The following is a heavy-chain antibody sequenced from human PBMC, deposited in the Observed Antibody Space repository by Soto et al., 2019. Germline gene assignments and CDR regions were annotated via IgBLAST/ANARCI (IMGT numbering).Heavy chain of an antibody. CDR1: GFTFSSYG. Sequence: QVQLVESGGGVVQPGRSLRLSCAASGFTFSSYGMHWVRQAPGKGLEWVAVISYDGSNKYYADSVKGGFTNSRDNSKNTLYLQMDSLRTEDTAVYYCAKDDGHVVNWFDPWGQGTPVTVSS. V-gene: IGHV3-30*18. J-gene: IGHJ5*02. D-gene: IGHD2-15*01. CDR2: ISYDGSNK. CDR3: AKDDGHVVNWFDP.